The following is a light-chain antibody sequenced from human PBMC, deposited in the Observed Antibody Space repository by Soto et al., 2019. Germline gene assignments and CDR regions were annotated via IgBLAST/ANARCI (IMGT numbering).Light chain of an antibody. CDR3: HQRSNWPLT. J-gene: IGKJ4*01. CDR2: DAS. CDR1: QSVSSS. V-gene: IGKV3-11*01. Sequence: DIVLTQSPATLSLSPGERATLSCRASQSVSSSLAGYQQKPGQTPRLLIYDASNRATGIPARFNGSGSGTHFNLNVSGLAPEDLAVNYCHQRSNWPLTFGGGTKVEIK.